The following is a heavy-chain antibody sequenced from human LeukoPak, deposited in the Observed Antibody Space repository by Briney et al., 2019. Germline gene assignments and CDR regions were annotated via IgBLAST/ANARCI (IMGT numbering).Heavy chain of an antibody. J-gene: IGHJ4*02. CDR3: AKHSGSYFRWDY. V-gene: IGHV3-23*01. Sequence: GGSLRLSCAASGVTFSSCAMSWVRQAPGKGLEWVSGISGGGDSAYYADSVKGRFTISRDNSKGTLYLQMNSLGAEDTAVYYRAKHSGSYFRWDYWGQGTLVTVSS. D-gene: IGHD1-26*01. CDR1: GVTFSSCA. CDR2: ISGGGDSA.